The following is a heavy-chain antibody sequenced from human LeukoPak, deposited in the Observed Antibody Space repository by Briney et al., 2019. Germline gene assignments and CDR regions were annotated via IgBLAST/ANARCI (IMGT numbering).Heavy chain of an antibody. CDR1: GYTFTGYY. D-gene: IGHD6-13*01. V-gene: IGHV1-2*02. CDR2: INPSSGGT. Sequence: ASVKVSCKASGYTFTGYYMHWVRQAPGQGLEWMGWINPSSGGTNYAQKFQGRVTMTRDTSISTAYMELSRLRSDDTAVNYCAREGMSSSWLNWFDPWGQGTLVTVSS. CDR3: AREGMSSSWLNWFDP. J-gene: IGHJ5*02.